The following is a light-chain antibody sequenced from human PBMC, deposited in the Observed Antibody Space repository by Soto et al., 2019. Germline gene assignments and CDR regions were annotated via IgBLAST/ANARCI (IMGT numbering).Light chain of an antibody. CDR1: RSISSD. CDR2: GTS. Sequence: EIVLTQSPATLSVSPGERATLSCRASRSISSDLAWFQQRPGQAPRLLIYGTSTRATGIPARFSGSGSGTEFTLTISSLQSEDFAIYYCQQSNNWPLPFGGGTKVEVK. J-gene: IGKJ4*01. CDR3: QQSNNWPLP. V-gene: IGKV3-15*01.